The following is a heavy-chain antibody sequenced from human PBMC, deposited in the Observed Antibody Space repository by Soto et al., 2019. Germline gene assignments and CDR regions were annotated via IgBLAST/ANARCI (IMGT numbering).Heavy chain of an antibody. CDR3: ASLSITIFGVVTRGMDV. CDR2: IIPIFGTA. V-gene: IGHV1-69*13. Sequence: ASVKVSCKASGGTFSSYANSWERQAPGQGLEWMGGIIPIFGTANYAQKFQGRVTITADESTSTAYMELSSLRSEDTAVYYCASLSITIFGVVTRGMDVWGQGTTVPGSS. J-gene: IGHJ6*02. CDR1: GGTFSSYA. D-gene: IGHD3-3*01.